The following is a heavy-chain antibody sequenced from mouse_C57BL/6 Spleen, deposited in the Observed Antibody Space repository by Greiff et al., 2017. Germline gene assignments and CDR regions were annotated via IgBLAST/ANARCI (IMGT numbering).Heavy chain of an antibody. V-gene: IGHV1-9*01. CDR3: ARSHGYYVVAWFAY. CDR2: ILPGSGST. J-gene: IGHJ3*01. CDR1: GYTFTGYW. D-gene: IGHD2-3*01. Sequence: VQLQQSGAELMKPGASVKLSCPATGYTFTGYWIEWVKQRPGHGLEWIVEILPGSGSTNYSEKFKGKATFTADTSSHTAYIQLSSLTTEVSAIYYCARSHGYYVVAWFAYWGQGTLVTVSA.